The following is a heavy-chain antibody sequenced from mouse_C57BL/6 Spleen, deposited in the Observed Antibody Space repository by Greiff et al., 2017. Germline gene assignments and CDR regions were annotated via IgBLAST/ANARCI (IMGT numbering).Heavy chain of an antibody. J-gene: IGHJ4*01. Sequence: EVKLMESGPELVQPGASVKISCKATGYSFTDYNMNWVKQSNGKSLEWIGLINLNSGTTSYNQKFKGKATLTVDQSSSTAYMQLNSLTSEDSAVYYCARGLRPDYYAMDYWGQGTTATVSS. CDR1: GYSFTDYN. CDR2: INLNSGTT. D-gene: IGHD3-1*01. V-gene: IGHV1-39*01. CDR3: ARGLRPDYYAMDY.